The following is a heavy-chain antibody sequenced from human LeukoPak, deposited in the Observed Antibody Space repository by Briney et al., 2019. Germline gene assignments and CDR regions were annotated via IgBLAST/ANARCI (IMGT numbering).Heavy chain of an antibody. V-gene: IGHV3-48*03. Sequence: GGSLRLSCAASGFTFSSYEMNWVRQAPGKGLEWVSYISSSGSTIYYADSVKGRFTISRDNAKNSLYLQMNSLRAEDTAVYYCARALSSGYYYGVGYCGQGTLVTVSS. J-gene: IGHJ4*02. D-gene: IGHD3-22*01. CDR2: ISSSGSTI. CDR3: ARALSSGYYYGVGY. CDR1: GFTFSSYE.